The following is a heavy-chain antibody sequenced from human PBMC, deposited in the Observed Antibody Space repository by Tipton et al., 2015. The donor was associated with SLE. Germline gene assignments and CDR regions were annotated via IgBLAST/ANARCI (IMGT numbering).Heavy chain of an antibody. CDR1: GFTVINFA. CDR3: AKARGSYSYDLGV. J-gene: IGHJ6*02. V-gene: IGHV3-23*03. D-gene: IGHD3-16*01. CDR2: IYSDGSS. Sequence: SLRLSCAASGFTVINFAMNWVRQAPGKGLEWVSVIYSDGSSYYIDSVKGRYTISRDTSKNTLYLQMNSLRAGDTAVYYCAKARGSYSYDLGVWGQGTTVTVSS.